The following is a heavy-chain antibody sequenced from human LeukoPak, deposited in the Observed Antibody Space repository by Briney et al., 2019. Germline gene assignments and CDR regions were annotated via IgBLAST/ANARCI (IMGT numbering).Heavy chain of an antibody. J-gene: IGHJ5*02. Sequence: SETLSLTCTVSGGSISSSYYWGWIRQPPGKGLERIGSIYYSGSTYYNPSLKSRVTISVDTSKNQFSLKLSSVTAADTAVFYCARHDYGDYGVSWFDPWGQGTLVTVSS. D-gene: IGHD4-17*01. CDR3: ARHDYGDYGVSWFDP. CDR1: GGSISSSYY. V-gene: IGHV4-39*01. CDR2: IYYSGST.